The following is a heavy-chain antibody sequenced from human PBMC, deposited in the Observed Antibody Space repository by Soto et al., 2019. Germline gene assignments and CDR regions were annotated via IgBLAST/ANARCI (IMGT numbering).Heavy chain of an antibody. J-gene: IGHJ6*02. D-gene: IGHD2-2*01. CDR3: ATVDKTLVPAAMGSVYYYGMDV. V-gene: IGHV3-30*03. Sequence: GGSLRLSCAASGFTFSSYGMHWVRQAPGKGLEWVAVISYDGSNKYYADSVKGRFTISRDNSKNTLYLQMNSLRAEDTAVYYSATVDKTLVPAAMGSVYYYGMDVWGQGTTVTVSS. CDR2: ISYDGSNK. CDR1: GFTFSSYG.